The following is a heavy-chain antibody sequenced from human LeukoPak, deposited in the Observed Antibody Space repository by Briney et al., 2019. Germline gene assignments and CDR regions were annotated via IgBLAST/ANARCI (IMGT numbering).Heavy chain of an antibody. CDR3: ARSPQGITFGSLDY. D-gene: IGHD3-16*01. CDR1: GYPFTNYG. Sequence: GASVKVSCKASGYPFTNYGLTWVRQAPGRGPEWMGWISPYNGDSSYGQKFQGRFTMTTDTSTTTAYMELRSLTSDDTAVYYCARSPQGITFGSLDYWGQGTLVTVSS. J-gene: IGHJ4*02. CDR2: ISPYNGDS. V-gene: IGHV1-18*01.